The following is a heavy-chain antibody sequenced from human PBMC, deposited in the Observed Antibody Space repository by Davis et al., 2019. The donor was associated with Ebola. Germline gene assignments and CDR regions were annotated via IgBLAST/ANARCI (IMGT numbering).Heavy chain of an antibody. V-gene: IGHV3-48*02. CDR2: ISSGSFTI. CDR1: GITFSSYS. Sequence: GESLKISCAASGITFSSYSMNWLRQAPGKGLEWVAFISSGSFTIYYADSVKGRFTISKDNAKNSLFLQMNSLRDEDTAVYYCARWSILGQWGQGTLVTVSS. D-gene: IGHD3-3*01. J-gene: IGHJ4*02. CDR3: ARWSILGQ.